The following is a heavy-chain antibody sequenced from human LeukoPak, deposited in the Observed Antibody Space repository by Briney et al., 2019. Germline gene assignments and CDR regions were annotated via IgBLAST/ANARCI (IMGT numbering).Heavy chain of an antibody. V-gene: IGHV3-74*01. CDR2: INSDGSST. J-gene: IGHJ4*02. D-gene: IGHD5-18*01. CDR1: GFTFSSYW. Sequence: GGPLTLFCAPSGFTFSSYWMHWLRQARGKGVVWVSCINSDGSSTSYADSVKGRFTISRDNAKNTLYLQMNSLRAEDTAVYYCARDYGYGQPTGIDYWGQGTLVTVSS. CDR3: ARDYGYGQPTGIDY.